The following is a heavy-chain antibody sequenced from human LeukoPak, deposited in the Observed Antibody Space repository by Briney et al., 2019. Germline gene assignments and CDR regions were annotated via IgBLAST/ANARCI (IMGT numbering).Heavy chain of an antibody. CDR3: ARIRCGHSGSVCYNH. CDR1: GVSINDYY. J-gene: IGHJ1*01. Sequence: SETLSLTCGVFGVSINDYYWSWIRQSPGKGLEWIGEISHTEGTRYNPSLESRVTMSVGTSDNQLSLKLIFVTAADTAVYYCARIRCGHSGSVCYNHWGLGTLVTVSS. CDR2: ISHTEGT. V-gene: IGHV4-34*01. D-gene: IGHD3-9*01.